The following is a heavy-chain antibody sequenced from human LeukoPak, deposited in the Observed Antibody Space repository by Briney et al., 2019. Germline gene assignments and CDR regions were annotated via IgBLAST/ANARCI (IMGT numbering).Heavy chain of an antibody. CDR1: GFTFTNYG. Sequence: ASVRVSCKSSGFTFTNYGITWVRQAPGQGLELMGWISAYNGDRKYAQKVQARLTMTTDASTSPAYMELSSLRSEDTAVYYCARARYCSGGSCSQSRPSNWFDPWGQGTLVTVSS. CDR2: ISAYNGDR. CDR3: ARARYCSGGSCSQSRPSNWFDP. J-gene: IGHJ5*02. V-gene: IGHV1-18*04. D-gene: IGHD2-15*01.